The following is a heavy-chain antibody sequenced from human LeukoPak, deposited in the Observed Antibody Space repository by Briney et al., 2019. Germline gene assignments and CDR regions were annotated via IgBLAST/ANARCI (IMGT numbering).Heavy chain of an antibody. Sequence: PSETLSLTCTVSGGSISSSSYYWGWIRQPPGKGLEWIGSIYYSGSTYYNPSLKSRVTISVDTSKNQFSLKLSSVTAADTAVYYCARMARYFNSNSKPNWFDPWGQGTLVTVSS. CDR2: IYYSGST. CDR3: ARMARYFNSNSKPNWFDP. CDR1: GGSISSSSYY. V-gene: IGHV4-39*07. J-gene: IGHJ5*02. D-gene: IGHD1-1*01.